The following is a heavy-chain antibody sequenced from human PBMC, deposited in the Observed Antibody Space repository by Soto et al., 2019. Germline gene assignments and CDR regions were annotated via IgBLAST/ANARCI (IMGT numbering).Heavy chain of an antibody. Sequence: QLQLQESGPGLVRPSETLSLTCTVSGGSISSSSYYWGWIRQPPGKGLEWIGSIYYSGSTYYNPSLKRRVTISVDTAKNQFSLKLSSVPAEDTAVYYCASPKIAFYNWFDPWGQGTLVTVSS. D-gene: IGHD3-3*02. CDR3: ASPKIAFYNWFDP. J-gene: IGHJ5*02. CDR2: IYYSGST. CDR1: GGSISSSSYY. V-gene: IGHV4-39*01.